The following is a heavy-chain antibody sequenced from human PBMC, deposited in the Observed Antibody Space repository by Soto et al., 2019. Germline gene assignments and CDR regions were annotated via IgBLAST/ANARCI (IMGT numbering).Heavy chain of an antibody. J-gene: IGHJ1*01. CDR3: AKVDHGGNYFQN. V-gene: IGHV3-9*01. D-gene: IGHD4-17*01. Sequence: EVQLVESGGGLVQPGGSLRLSCAASGFKFDDFPMHWVRQAPGKGLEWVSHISWNSLNVGYADSVKGRFTISRDNAKNSLYLHLNSLRPEDSALYYCAKVDHGGNYFQNWGQGALVSVSS. CDR2: ISWNSLNV. CDR1: GFKFDDFP.